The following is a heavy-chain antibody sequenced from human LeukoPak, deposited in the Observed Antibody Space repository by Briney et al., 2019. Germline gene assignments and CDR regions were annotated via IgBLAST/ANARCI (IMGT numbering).Heavy chain of an antibody. V-gene: IGHV3-33*01. D-gene: IGHD6-6*01. CDR2: ISYEGSLK. Sequence: GGSLRLSCAASGFTFTLSSYGMPWVRQAPGKGLEWVAVISYEGSLKYYADSVKGRFTISRDTSKNMLYLQMNSLRAEDTAVYYCSRYNTSSWDYWGQGTLVTVSS. CDR1: GFTFTLSSYG. CDR3: SRYNTSSWDY. J-gene: IGHJ4*02.